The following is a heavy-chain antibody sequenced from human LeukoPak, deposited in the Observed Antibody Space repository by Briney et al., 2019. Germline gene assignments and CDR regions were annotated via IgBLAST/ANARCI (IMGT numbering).Heavy chain of an antibody. D-gene: IGHD4-17*01. CDR3: AREAVTRNYFDY. CDR1: GFAFSFYA. J-gene: IGHJ4*02. CDR2: IYSGGST. V-gene: IGHV3-53*01. Sequence: PGGSLRLSCAASGFAFSFYAMSWLRQPPGKGLEWVSVIYSGGSTYYADSVKGRFTISRDNSKNTLYLQMNSLRAEDTAVYYCAREAVTRNYFDYWGQGTLVTVSS.